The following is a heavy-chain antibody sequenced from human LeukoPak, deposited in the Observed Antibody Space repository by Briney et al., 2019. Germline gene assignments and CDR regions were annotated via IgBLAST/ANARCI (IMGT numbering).Heavy chain of an antibody. CDR3: ARPLQGIVGATGFDY. Sequence: GESLKISCQGSEYSFATYWIAWSRQMPGKGLEWMGIIYPNDSDTRYSPSFQGQVTISADKSIKTAYLQWSSLKASDTAMYYCARPLQGIVGATGFDYWGQGTLVTVSS. CDR1: EYSFATYW. J-gene: IGHJ4*02. D-gene: IGHD1-26*01. V-gene: IGHV5-51*01. CDR2: IYPNDSDT.